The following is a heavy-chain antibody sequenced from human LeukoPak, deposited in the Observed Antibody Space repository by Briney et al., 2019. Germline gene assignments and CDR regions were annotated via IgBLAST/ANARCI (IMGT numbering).Heavy chain of an antibody. Sequence: SETLSLTCTVSGGSISSYYWSWIRQPPGKGLEWIGYIYYSGSTNYKPSLKSRVTISVDTSKNQFSLKLSSVTAADTAVYYCARLSSSSRRTIYYYYGMDVWGQGTTVTVSS. CDR2: IYYSGST. CDR1: GGSISSYY. D-gene: IGHD6-13*01. J-gene: IGHJ6*02. V-gene: IGHV4-59*08. CDR3: ARLSSSSRRTIYYYYGMDV.